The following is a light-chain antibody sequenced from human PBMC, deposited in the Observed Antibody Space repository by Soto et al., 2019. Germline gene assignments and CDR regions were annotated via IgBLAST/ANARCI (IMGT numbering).Light chain of an antibody. Sequence: QSALTQPASVSGSPGQSITISCTGTSRDVGDYNYVSWYQQHPGKAPKLKTFDVSNRPSGVSNRFSGSKSGNTASLTISGLQAEDEADYYCRSYTSSSTRVFGTGTKVTVL. CDR2: DVS. CDR3: RSYTSSSTRV. J-gene: IGLJ1*01. CDR1: SRDVGDYNY. V-gene: IGLV2-14*01.